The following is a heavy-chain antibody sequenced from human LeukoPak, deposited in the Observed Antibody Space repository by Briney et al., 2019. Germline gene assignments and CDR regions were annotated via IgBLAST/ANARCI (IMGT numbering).Heavy chain of an antibody. CDR3: ARGYYGSGSYDGWFDP. V-gene: IGHV4-59*08. CDR2: IYYSGST. J-gene: IGHJ5*02. D-gene: IGHD3-10*01. CDR1: GGSISSYY. Sequence: SETLSLTCTVSGGSISSYYWSWIRQPPGKGLEWIGYIYYSGSTNYNPSLKSRVTISVDTSKNQFSLKLSSVTAADTAVYYCARGYYGSGSYDGWFDPWGQGTLVTVSS.